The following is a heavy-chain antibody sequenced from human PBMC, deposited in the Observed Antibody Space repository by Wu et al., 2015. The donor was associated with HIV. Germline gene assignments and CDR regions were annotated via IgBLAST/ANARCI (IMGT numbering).Heavy chain of an antibody. Sequence: QVQLVQSGAEVKKPGASVKVSCKASGYTFTSYDINWVRQATGQGLEWMGWMNPNSGNTGYAQKFQGRVTMTRNTSISTAYMELSSLRSEDTAVYFCARDSSGYRMLTDAFDIWGQGTMVTVSS. D-gene: IGHD3-22*01. CDR3: ARDSSGYRMLTDAFDI. V-gene: IGHV1-8*01. CDR1: GYTFTSYD. J-gene: IGHJ3*02. CDR2: MNPNSGNT.